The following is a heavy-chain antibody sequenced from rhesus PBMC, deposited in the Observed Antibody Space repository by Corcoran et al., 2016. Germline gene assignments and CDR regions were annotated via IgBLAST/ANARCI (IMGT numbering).Heavy chain of an antibody. CDR1: GYSISSGYG. J-gene: IGHJ4*01. Sequence: QVQLQESGPGLVKPSETRSLTCAVSGYSISSGYGWGWSRQPPGKGLEWIGYIGGSSGSTNYNPSLKSRVTISKDTSKNQFSLKLSSVTAADTAVYYCARDCSGGVCPIDYWGQGVLVTVSS. CDR3: ARDCSGGVCPIDY. CDR2: IGGSSGST. V-gene: IGHV4-127*01. D-gene: IGHD2-39*02.